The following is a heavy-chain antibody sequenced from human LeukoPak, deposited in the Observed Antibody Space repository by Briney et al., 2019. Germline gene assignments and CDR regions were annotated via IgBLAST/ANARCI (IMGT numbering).Heavy chain of an antibody. D-gene: IGHD3-22*01. CDR3: ARDYYDSSSYYSFEY. V-gene: IGHV3-48*03. CDR1: GFTFGSYG. J-gene: IGHJ4*02. Sequence: GGSLRLSCAASGFTFGSYGMNWVRQAPGKGLEWVSYINSGSTIYYADSVKGRFTISRDNAKNSLYLQMNSLRAEDTAVYYCARDYYDSSSYYSFEYWGQGTLVTVSS. CDR2: INSGSTI.